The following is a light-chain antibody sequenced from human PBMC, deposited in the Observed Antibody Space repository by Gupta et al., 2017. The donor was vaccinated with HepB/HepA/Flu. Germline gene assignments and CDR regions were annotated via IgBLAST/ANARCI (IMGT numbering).Light chain of an antibody. CDR2: SNN. Sequence: QSVLTQPPSASGTPGQRVTISCSGSSSNIGSNTVNWYQQLPGTAPKHLIYSNNQRPSGVPDRFSGAKSGTSASLAISGRQSEDEADYYCAAWDDSLNGYYVFGTGTKVTVL. CDR1: SSNIGSNT. CDR3: AAWDDSLNGYYV. V-gene: IGLV1-44*01. J-gene: IGLJ1*01.